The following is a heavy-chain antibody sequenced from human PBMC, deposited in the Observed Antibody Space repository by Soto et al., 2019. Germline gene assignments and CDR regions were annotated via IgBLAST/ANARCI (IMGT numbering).Heavy chain of an antibody. V-gene: IGHV3-48*04. CDR2: ISSSSSTI. D-gene: IGHD3-22*01. CDR1: GFTFSSYS. J-gene: IGHJ4*02. CDR3: AKGQRTGVSGYPDYYFDY. Sequence: PGGSLRLSCAASGFTFSSYSMNWVRQAPGKGLEWVSYISSSSSTIYYADSVKGRFTISRDNSKNTLYLEMNSLRAEDTAIYYCAKGQRTGVSGYPDYYFDYWGQGTLVTVSS.